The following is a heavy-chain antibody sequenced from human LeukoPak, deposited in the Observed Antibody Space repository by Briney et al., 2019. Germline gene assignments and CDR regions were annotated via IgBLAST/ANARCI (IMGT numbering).Heavy chain of an antibody. Sequence: KPGGSLRLSCAASGFTFSSYSMNWVRQAPGKGLEWVSSISSSSSYIYYADSVKGRFTISRDNAKNSLYLQMNSLRAEDTAVYYCARDPGYCSGGSCPDYYYYGMDVWGKGTTVTVSS. CDR2: ISSSSSYI. D-gene: IGHD2-15*01. J-gene: IGHJ6*04. CDR1: GFTFSSYS. V-gene: IGHV3-21*01. CDR3: ARDPGYCSGGSCPDYYYYGMDV.